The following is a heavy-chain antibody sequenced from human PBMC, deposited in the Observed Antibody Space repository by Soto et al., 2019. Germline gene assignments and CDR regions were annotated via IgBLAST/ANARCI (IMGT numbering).Heavy chain of an antibody. CDR2: IWYDGSNK. CDR3: ARAGGSPRVGDYYYGMDV. J-gene: IGHJ6*02. Sequence: GWSLRLSCAASGFTFSSYGMHWVRQAPGKGLEWVAVIWYDGSNKYYADSVKGRFTISRDNSKNTLYLQMNSLRAEDTAVYYCARAGGSPRVGDYYYGMDVWGQGTTVTVSS. D-gene: IGHD1-26*01. V-gene: IGHV3-33*01. CDR1: GFTFSSYG.